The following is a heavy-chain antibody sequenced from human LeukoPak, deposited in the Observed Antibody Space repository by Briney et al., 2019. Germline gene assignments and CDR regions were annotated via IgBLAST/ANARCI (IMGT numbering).Heavy chain of an antibody. V-gene: IGHV4-59*12. CDR1: GGSISDYY. Sequence: SETLSLTCTVSGGSISDYYWSWIRQPPGKGLEWIGSIYYSGSTYYNPSLKSRVTISVDTSKNQFSLKLSSVTAADTAVYYCARYYSSSSIWFDPWGQGTLVTVSS. CDR2: IYYSGST. D-gene: IGHD6-6*01. CDR3: ARYYSSSSIWFDP. J-gene: IGHJ5*02.